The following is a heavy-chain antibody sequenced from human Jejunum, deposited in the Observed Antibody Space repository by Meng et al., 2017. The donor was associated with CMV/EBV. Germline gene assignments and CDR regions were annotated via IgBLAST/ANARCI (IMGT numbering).Heavy chain of an antibody. CDR3: ARGLTGPEYYYNAMDV. CDR2: FYFSGDA. CDR1: ISSGRTY. J-gene: IGHJ6*02. V-gene: IGHV4-39*07. D-gene: IGHD4-11*01. Sequence: ISSGRTYWGWIRQPPGKGLEWIGSFYFSGDAYYNPSLKSRVTISLDTSKNQVSLKVTSVTAADTAVYYCARGLTGPEYYYNAMDVWGQGTTVTVSS.